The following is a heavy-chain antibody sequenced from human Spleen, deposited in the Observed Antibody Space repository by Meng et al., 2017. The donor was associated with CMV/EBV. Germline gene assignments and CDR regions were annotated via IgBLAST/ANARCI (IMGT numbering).Heavy chain of an antibody. CDR3: ARESLRFLEWLLLESLDY. J-gene: IGHJ4*02. CDR1: GYTFTSYG. Sequence: ASVKVSCKASGYTFTSYGISWVRQAPGQGLEWMGWISAYNGNTNYAQKLQGRVTMTTDTSTSTAYMELRSLRSDDTAVYYCARESLRFLEWLLLESLDYWGQGTLVTVSS. CDR2: ISAYNGNT. V-gene: IGHV1-18*01. D-gene: IGHD3-3*01.